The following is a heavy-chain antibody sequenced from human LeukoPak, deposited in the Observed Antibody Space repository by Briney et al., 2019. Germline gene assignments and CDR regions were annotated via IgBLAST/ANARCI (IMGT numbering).Heavy chain of an antibody. V-gene: IGHV4-4*07. CDR3: ARFHSYYHDTTATNAFDI. D-gene: IGHD3-22*01. J-gene: IGHJ3*02. CDR1: GGSIHNHI. Sequence: SETLSLTCTVSGGSIHNHIWNWIRQPAGQGLEWVGRVYTSGSTNYNPSLKRRVTMSFDTSKSQFSLQLTSVTAADTAVYDCARFHSYYHDTTATNAFDIWGQGTMVTVSS. CDR2: VYTSGST.